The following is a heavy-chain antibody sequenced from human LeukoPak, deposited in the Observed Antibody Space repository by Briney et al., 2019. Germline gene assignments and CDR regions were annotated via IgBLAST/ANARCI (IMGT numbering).Heavy chain of an antibody. Sequence: ASVKVSCKVSGYTLTELSMHWVRQAPGKGLEWMGGFDPEDGETIYAQKVQGRVTMTEDTSTDTAYMELSSLRSEDTAVYYCARGGTFYGNHLSREYYFDYWGQGTLVTVSS. CDR3: ARGGTFYGNHLSREYYFDY. J-gene: IGHJ4*02. D-gene: IGHD4-23*01. CDR1: GYTLTELS. V-gene: IGHV1-24*01. CDR2: FDPEDGET.